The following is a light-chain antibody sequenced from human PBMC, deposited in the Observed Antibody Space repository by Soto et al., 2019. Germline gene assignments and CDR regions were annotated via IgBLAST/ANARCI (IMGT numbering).Light chain of an antibody. V-gene: IGKV3-20*01. CDR3: QHYGNSPRT. CDR2: GAP. CDR1: QSISSSF. J-gene: IGKJ1*01. Sequence: PGKRASLSCGASQSISSSFLAWYQQKPGKAPRLLIYGAPRRATGIPDRFSGSGSGTAFTLTISRQEPEDFALYYCQHYGNSPRTFGRGTKVDI.